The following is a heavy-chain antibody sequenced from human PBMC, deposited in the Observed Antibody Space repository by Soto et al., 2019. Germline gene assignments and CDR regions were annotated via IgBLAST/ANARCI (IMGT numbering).Heavy chain of an antibody. V-gene: IGHV4-59*11. CDR1: GGSISSHY. Sequence: SETLSLTCTVSGGSISSHYWSWIRQPPGKGLEWIGYIYYSGSTNYNPSLKSRVTISVDTSKNQFSLKLTSVTAADTAVYYCARTNYFDYWGQGALVTVSS. J-gene: IGHJ4*02. CDR2: IYYSGST. CDR3: ARTNYFDY.